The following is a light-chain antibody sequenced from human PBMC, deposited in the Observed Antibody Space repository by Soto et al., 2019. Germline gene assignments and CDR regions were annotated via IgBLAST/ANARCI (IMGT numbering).Light chain of an antibody. CDR3: SQDKDWPPWR. CDR1: QTVSGK. J-gene: IGKJ1*01. CDR2: GAS. V-gene: IGKV3-15*01. Sequence: TATVSCRASQTVSGKLAWDQQRPGQAPRLLMYGASTRATGIPARFSGSGSGTEFTLTISRLQSEEFGVYYWSQDKDWPPWRFGEGSKV.